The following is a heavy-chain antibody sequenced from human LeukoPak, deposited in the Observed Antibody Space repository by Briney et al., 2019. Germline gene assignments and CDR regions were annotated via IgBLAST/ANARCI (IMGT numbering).Heavy chain of an antibody. CDR3: AKRSRELLT. V-gene: IGHV3-23*01. D-gene: IGHD1-26*01. CDR1: GFTLSSYV. Sequence: PGGSLRLSCAASGFTLSSYVMSWVRQAPGKGLEWVSGISGSGGRTYYTDSVKGRFTISRDNSKNTLYLQMNSLRAEDTAIYYCAKRSRELLTWGQGTLVTVSS. CDR2: ISGSGGRT. J-gene: IGHJ5*02.